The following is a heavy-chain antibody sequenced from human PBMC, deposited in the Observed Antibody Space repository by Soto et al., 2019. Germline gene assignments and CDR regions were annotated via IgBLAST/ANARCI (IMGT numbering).Heavy chain of an antibody. J-gene: IGHJ6*02. Sequence: DVQLVESGGDLVQPGGSLRLSCAASGFTFSNYDMQWVRQVTGKGLEWVSSIGKGGDTHYADSVKGRFTISRENAKNSLYLKMSSLRAGDTAVYYCVRDPAGHGMDVWGQGTTVTVSS. CDR2: IGKGGDT. D-gene: IGHD3-10*01. V-gene: IGHV3-13*01. CDR1: GFTFSNYD. CDR3: VRDPAGHGMDV.